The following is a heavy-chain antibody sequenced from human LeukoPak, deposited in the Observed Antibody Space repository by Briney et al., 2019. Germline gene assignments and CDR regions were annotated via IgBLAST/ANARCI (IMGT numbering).Heavy chain of an antibody. Sequence: SQTLSLTCTVSGGSISSGGYYWSWIRQHPGTGLEWIGYIYYSGSTYYNPSLKSRVTISVDTSKNQFSLKLSSVTAADTAVYYCARDRDDILTGYYRHDAFDIWGQGTMVTVSS. CDR1: GGSISSGGYY. D-gene: IGHD3-9*01. J-gene: IGHJ3*02. V-gene: IGHV4-31*03. CDR3: ARDRDDILTGYYRHDAFDI. CDR2: IYYSGST.